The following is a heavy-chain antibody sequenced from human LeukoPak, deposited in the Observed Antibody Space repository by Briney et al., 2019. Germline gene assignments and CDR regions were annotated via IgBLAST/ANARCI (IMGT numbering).Heavy chain of an antibody. V-gene: IGHV4-30-4*02. CDR2: IYYSGST. CDR3: ASTNNVRAHCFDH. Sequence: PSETLSLTCTVSGGSISSGDYYWSWIRQPPGKGLEWIGYIYYSGSTYYNPSLKSRVTISVDTSKNQFSLRLSSVTAADTAVYYCASTNNVRAHCFDHWGQGAPVTVSS. CDR1: GGSISSGDYY. J-gene: IGHJ4*02. D-gene: IGHD1/OR15-1a*01.